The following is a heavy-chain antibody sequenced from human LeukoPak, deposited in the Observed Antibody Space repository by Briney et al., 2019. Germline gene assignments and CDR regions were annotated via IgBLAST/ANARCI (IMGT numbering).Heavy chain of an antibody. D-gene: IGHD1-26*01. V-gene: IGHV3-23*01. J-gene: IGHJ6*02. Sequence: GGSLRLSCAAYGFTFRHCGMIWPRQAPGKGLEWVSGISGSGGNTYYADSVKGRFTISRDNSKNTLHLQMNSLRAEDTAVYYCTNCRGYYYSYGMCVWGQGTTVTVSS. CDR1: GFTFRHCG. CDR2: ISGSGGNT. CDR3: TNCRGYYYSYGMCV.